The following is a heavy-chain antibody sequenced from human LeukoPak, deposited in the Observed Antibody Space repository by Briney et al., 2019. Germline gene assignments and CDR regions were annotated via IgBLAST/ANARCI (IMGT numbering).Heavy chain of an antibody. J-gene: IGHJ4*02. V-gene: IGHV4-4*07. D-gene: IGHD1-1*01. CDR1: NDSISSYY. CDR3: ARATLQLERRPFDY. Sequence: SETLSLTCTVSNDSISSYYWSWIRQPAGEGLEWIGRIYTSGSTNYNPSLKSRVTISVDTSKNQFSLKLSSVTAADTAVYYCARATLQLERRPFDYWGQGTLVTVSS. CDR2: IYTSGST.